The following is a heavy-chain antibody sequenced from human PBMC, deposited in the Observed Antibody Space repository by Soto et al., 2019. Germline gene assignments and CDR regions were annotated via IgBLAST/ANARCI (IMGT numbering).Heavy chain of an antibody. CDR1: GGSISSYY. CDR2: IYYSGST. V-gene: IGHV4-59*01. CDR3: AGDEGRFDP. J-gene: IGHJ5*01. Sequence: QVQLQESGPGLVKPSETLSLTCTVSGGSISSYYWCWIRQPPGKGLEWIGYIYYSGSTNYNPSLKSRVTNSVDTSKNQFSRKLSSGTAADPAGYYCAGDEGRFDPWGQGTLVTVSS.